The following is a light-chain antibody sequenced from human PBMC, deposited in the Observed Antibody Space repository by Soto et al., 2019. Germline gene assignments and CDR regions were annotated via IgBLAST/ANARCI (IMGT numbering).Light chain of an antibody. Sequence: EVVLTQSPATLSLSPVERATLSCMASQSIRTSLAWYQQKPGQAPRLVIVDASNRANVFPARFGGSGSGTDFTLTINSLEPEDFAVYYCQQRNVWPPITFGQGTRLEI. V-gene: IGKV3-11*01. J-gene: IGKJ5*01. CDR3: QQRNVWPPIT. CDR2: DAS. CDR1: QSIRTS.